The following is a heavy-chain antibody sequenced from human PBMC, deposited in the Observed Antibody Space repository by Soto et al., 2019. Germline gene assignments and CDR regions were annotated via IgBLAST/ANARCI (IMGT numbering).Heavy chain of an antibody. Sequence: GGSLRLSCAASGFTFDDYAMHWVRQAPGKGLEWVSGISWNSGSIGYADSVKGRFTISRDNAKNSLYLQMNSLRAEDTALYYCAKGGYSYGSYYYGMDVWGQGTTVTVSS. V-gene: IGHV3-9*01. CDR1: GFTFDDYA. CDR3: AKGGYSYGSYYYGMDV. D-gene: IGHD5-18*01. J-gene: IGHJ6*02. CDR2: ISWNSGSI.